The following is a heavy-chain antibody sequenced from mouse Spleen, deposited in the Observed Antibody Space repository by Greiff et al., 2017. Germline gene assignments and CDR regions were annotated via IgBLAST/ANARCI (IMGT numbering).Heavy chain of an antibody. D-gene: IGHD1-1*01. CDR3: ARIPLITTVVATQYYFDY. J-gene: IGHJ2*01. Sequence: VQLKESGPVLVKPGASVKMSCKASGYTFTDYYMNWVKQSHGKSLEWIGVINPYNGGTSYNQKFKGKATLTVDKSSSTAYMELNSLTSEDSAVYYCARIPLITTVVATQYYFDYWGQGTTLTVSS. CDR1: GYTFTDYY. V-gene: IGHV1-19*01. CDR2: INPYNGGT.